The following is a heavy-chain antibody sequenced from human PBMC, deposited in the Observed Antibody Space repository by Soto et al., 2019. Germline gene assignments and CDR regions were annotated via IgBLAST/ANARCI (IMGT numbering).Heavy chain of an antibody. V-gene: IGHV3-30-3*01. Sequence: QVQLVESGGGVVQPGRSLRLSCAASGFTFSSYAMHWVRQAPGKGLEWVAVISYDGSNKYYADSVKGRFTISRDNSKNTLYLQMNSLRAEDTAVYYCARDRHHDYGDYPDYWGQGTLVTVSS. CDR2: ISYDGSNK. CDR1: GFTFSSYA. CDR3: ARDRHHDYGDYPDY. J-gene: IGHJ4*02. D-gene: IGHD4-17*01.